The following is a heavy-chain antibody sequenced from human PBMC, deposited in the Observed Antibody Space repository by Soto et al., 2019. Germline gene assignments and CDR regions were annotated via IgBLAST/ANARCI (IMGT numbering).Heavy chain of an antibody. D-gene: IGHD2-15*01. CDR3: ARVLDGYCMNCSTDV. CDR2: INGGNGNT. J-gene: IGHJ6*02. V-gene: IGHV1-3*01. CDR1: GYTFTNYA. Sequence: GASVKVSCKASGYTFTNYAMHWVRQAPGQRLEWMGWINGGNGNTKYSEKFQGRVIISRDTSASTAFMELSTLRSEDTAVYYCARVLDGYCMNCSTDVWGQGPTGTVSS.